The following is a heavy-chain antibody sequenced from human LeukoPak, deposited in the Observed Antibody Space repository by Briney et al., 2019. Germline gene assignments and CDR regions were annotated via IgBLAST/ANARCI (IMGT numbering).Heavy chain of an antibody. Sequence: GGSLRLSCAASGFTFSSYWMHWVRQAPGKGLVWVSRIKSDGSSTTYADCVKGRFTISRDNAKNTLYLQMSSLRAEDTAVYYCVKDRWIDYWGQGALVTVSS. V-gene: IGHV3-74*01. CDR2: IKSDGSST. D-gene: IGHD5-24*01. CDR3: VKDRWIDY. J-gene: IGHJ4*02. CDR1: GFTFSSYW.